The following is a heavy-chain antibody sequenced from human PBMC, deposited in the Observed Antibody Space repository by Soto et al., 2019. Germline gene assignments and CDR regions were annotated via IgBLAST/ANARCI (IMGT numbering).Heavy chain of an antibody. CDR2: IYYSGST. D-gene: IGHD3-10*01. J-gene: IGHJ4*02. Sequence: QVQLQESGPGLVKPSQTLSLTCTVSGGSISSGDYYWSWIRQAPGKGLEWIGNIYYSGSTYYNPSLKSRVTISVDTSKKQFPLKLSSVTAADTAVYYCASRKSSPYFDYWGQGTLVTVSS. CDR3: ASRKSSPYFDY. V-gene: IGHV4-30-4*01. CDR1: GGSISSGDYY.